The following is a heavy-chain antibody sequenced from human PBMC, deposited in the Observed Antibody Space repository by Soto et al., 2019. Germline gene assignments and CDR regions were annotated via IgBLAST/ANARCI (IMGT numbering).Heavy chain of an antibody. V-gene: IGHV4-59*01. CDR3: APALSAARLGVRSRRNWFDP. CDR2: IYYSGST. Sequence: PSETLSLTCTVSGGSISSYYWSWIRQPPGKGLEWIGYIYYSGSTNYNPSLKSRVTISVDTSKNQFSLKLSSVTAADTAVYYCAPALSAARLGVRSRRNWFDPWGKGTLVTVSS. CDR1: GGSISSYY. D-gene: IGHD6-6*01. J-gene: IGHJ5*02.